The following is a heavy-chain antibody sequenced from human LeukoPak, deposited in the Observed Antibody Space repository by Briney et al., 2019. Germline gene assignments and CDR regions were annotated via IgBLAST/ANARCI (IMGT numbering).Heavy chain of an antibody. CDR3: AREGPDSSGSIVDY. CDR1: GVTFSSYA. J-gene: IGHJ4*02. V-gene: IGHV3-66*01. D-gene: IGHD3-22*01. CDR2: IYSGGST. Sequence: GGSLRLSCAASGVTFSSYAMYWVRQAPGKGLEWGSVIYSGGSTYYADSVKGRFTISRDNSKNTLYLQMNSLRAEDAAVYYCAREGPDSSGSIVDYWGQGTLVTVSS.